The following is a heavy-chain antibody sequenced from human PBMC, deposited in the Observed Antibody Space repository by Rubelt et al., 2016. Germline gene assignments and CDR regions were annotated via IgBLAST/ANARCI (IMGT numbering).Heavy chain of an antibody. D-gene: IGHD1-26*01. V-gene: IGHV4-39*01. CDR3: ARRGSGSYYQAWFDP. CDR1: GGSISSYY. CDR2: IYYTGSA. Sequence: QLQMQESGPGLVKPSETLSLTCTVSGGSISSYYWGWIRQPPGKGLEWIGNIYYTGSAYYNPSLKSRVTISVDTSKNQFSLKLSSVTDADTAVYYCARRGSGSYYQAWFDPWGQGTLVTVSS. J-gene: IGHJ5*02.